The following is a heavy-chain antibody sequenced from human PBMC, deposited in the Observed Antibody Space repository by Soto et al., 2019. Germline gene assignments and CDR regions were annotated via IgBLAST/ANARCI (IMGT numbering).Heavy chain of an antibody. V-gene: IGHV2-70*01. CDR1: GFSLSTSGMC. CDR2: IDWDDDK. D-gene: IGHD3-10*01. J-gene: IGHJ6*02. CDR3: ARIYNYYGSGSYAAYYYYGMDV. Sequence: SGPTLVNPTQPLTLTCTFSGFSLSTSGMCVSWIRQPPGKALEWLALIDWDDDKYYSTSLKTRLTISKDTSKNQVVLTMTNMDPVDTATYYCARIYNYYGSGSYAAYYYYGMDVWGQGTTVTVSS.